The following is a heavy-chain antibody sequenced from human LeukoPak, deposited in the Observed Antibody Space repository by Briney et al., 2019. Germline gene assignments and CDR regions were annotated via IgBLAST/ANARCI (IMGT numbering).Heavy chain of an antibody. CDR2: INGSGST. V-gene: IGHV4-34*01. CDR1: GGAFSNYY. CDR3: ARGGWELPEAYFNY. D-gene: IGHD1-26*01. J-gene: IGHJ4*02. Sequence: SETLSLTCAVYGGAFSNYYWSWIRQPPGKGLEWIGEINGSGSTNYNPSLKSRVTISVDTSKNQFSLKLTSVTAADTAVYYCARGGWELPEAYFNYWGQGTLVTVSS.